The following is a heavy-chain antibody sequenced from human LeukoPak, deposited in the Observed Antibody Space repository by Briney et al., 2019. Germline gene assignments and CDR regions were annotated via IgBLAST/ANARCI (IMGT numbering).Heavy chain of an antibody. CDR1: GGAFNGYY. D-gene: IGHD6-13*01. Sequence: ETLSLTCGVSGGAFNGYYWSWIRQAPGKGLEWVSVIYSGGSTYYADSVKGRFTISRDNSKNTLYLQMNSLRAEDTAVYYCARAAAAGPNDYWGQGTLVTVSS. V-gene: IGHV3-66*02. CDR3: ARAAAAGPNDY. CDR2: IYSGGST. J-gene: IGHJ4*02.